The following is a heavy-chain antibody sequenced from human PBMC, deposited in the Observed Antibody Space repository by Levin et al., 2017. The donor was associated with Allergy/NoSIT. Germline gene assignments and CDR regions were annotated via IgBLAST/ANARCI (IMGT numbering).Heavy chain of an antibody. V-gene: IGHV3-7*01. Sequence: GGSLRLSCAASGFTFSSYWMSWVRQAPGKGLEWVANIKQDGSEKYYVDSVKGRFTISRDNAKNSLYLQMNSLRAEDTAVYYCATTIVPYYFDYWGQGTLVTVSS. D-gene: IGHD3-22*01. J-gene: IGHJ4*02. CDR2: IKQDGSEK. CDR1: GFTFSSYW. CDR3: ATTIVPYYFDY.